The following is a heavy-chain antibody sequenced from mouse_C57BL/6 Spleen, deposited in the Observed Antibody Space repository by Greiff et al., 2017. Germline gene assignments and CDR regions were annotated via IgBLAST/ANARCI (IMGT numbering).Heavy chain of an antibody. J-gene: IGHJ2*01. Sequence: QVQLQQSGPELVKPGASVKISCKASGYAFSSSWMNWVKQRPGKGLEWIGRIYPGDGDTNYNGKFKGKATLTADKSSSTAYMQLSSLTSEDSAVYFCARYGGSSYDYFDYWGQGTTLTVSS. CDR1: GYAFSSSW. CDR2: IYPGDGDT. D-gene: IGHD1-1*01. CDR3: ARYGGSSYDYFDY. V-gene: IGHV1-82*01.